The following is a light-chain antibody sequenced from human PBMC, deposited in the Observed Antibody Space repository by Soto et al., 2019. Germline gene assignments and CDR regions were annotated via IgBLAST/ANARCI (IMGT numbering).Light chain of an antibody. J-gene: IGKJ1*01. CDR3: QQYYSYPHT. CDR1: QGISSY. CDR2: PAS. Sequence: AIRMTQSPSSFSASTGDRVTITCRASQGISSYLAWYQQKPGKAPKLLIYPASTLQSGVTSRFSGSGSGTDFTLTISCLQSEDFATYYCQQYYSYPHTFGQGTKVEIK. V-gene: IGKV1-8*01.